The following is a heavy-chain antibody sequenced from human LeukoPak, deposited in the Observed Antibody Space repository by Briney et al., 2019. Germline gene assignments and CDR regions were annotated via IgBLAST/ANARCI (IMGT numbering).Heavy chain of an antibody. V-gene: IGHV3-7*01. CDR1: AFTFSSFW. D-gene: IGHD6-13*01. CDR2: IKQDGSEK. Sequence: GGSLRLSCAASAFTFSSFWMSWVRQAPGKGLEWVANIKQDGSEKYYVDSVKGRFTISRDNARKSVYLQLNSVRAEDTAVYYCAREGRLAGADYWGPGTLVNGSS. J-gene: IGHJ4*02. CDR3: AREGRLAGADY.